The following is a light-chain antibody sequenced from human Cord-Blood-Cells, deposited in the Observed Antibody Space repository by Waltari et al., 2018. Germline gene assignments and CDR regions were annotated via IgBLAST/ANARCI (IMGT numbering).Light chain of an antibody. CDR3: QQYYSLLT. V-gene: IGKV4-1*01. CDR1: QSVLYSSNNKNY. CDR2: WAS. J-gene: IGKJ3*01. Sequence: DIVMTQSPDSLALSLGERPTINCKSSQSVLYSSNNKNYLAWYQQKPGQPPKLLIYWASTRESGVPDRFSGSGSGTDFTLTISSLQAEDVAVYYCQQYYSLLTFGPGTKVDIK.